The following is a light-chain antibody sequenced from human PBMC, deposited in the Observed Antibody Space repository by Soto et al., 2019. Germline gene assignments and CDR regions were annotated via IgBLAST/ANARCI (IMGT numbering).Light chain of an antibody. CDR3: QQYGRSPT. V-gene: IGKV3-20*01. Sequence: EIVLTQSACTLSWSAGERATFSWRASQSVSSSYIAWYQQKRGQAPRRLIYGAPIRATGIPDRFSGSGSGTDFTLTISRLEPEDFALYYCQQYGRSPTFGQGTKVDIK. CDR2: GAP. CDR1: QSVSSSY. J-gene: IGKJ1*01.